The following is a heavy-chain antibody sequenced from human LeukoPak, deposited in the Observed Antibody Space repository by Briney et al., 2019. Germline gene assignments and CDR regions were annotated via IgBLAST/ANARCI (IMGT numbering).Heavy chain of an antibody. CDR2: ISWNSGSI. D-gene: IGHD3-22*01. V-gene: IGHV3-9*01. CDR1: GFTFVDYA. J-gene: IGHJ4*02. CDR3: AKDISGYYDSSGYFDY. Sequence: PGGSLRLSCAASGFTFVDYAMHWVRQAPGKGLEWVSGISWNSGSIGYADSVKGRFTISRDNAKNSLYLQMNSLRAEDTALYYCAKDISGYYDSSGYFDYWGQGTLVTVSS.